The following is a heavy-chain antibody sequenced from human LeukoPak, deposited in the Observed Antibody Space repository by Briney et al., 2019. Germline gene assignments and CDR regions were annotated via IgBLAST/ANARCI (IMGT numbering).Heavy chain of an antibody. D-gene: IGHD3-22*01. V-gene: IGHV4-4*08. CDR1: GGSMFSYY. CDR2: IYSNGIT. Sequence: SETLSLTCSVSGGSMFSYYWNWIRQSPGKGLEWIGYIYSNGITNYSPSLRSRGTISFATSRNQFPLRLTSVTAAATALYYCARRAYYDSSGYHPTSGYFDLWGRGTLVTVSS. J-gene: IGHJ2*01. CDR3: ARRAYYDSSGYHPTSGYFDL.